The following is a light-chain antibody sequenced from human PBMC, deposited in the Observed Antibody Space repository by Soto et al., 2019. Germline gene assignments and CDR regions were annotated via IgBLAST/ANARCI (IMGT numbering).Light chain of an antibody. Sequence: QSVLTQPRSVSGSPGQSVSISCTGTSSDVGGYNYVSWYQQHPDKAPKLMIYDVSKRPSGVPDRFSGSKSGNTASLTISGLQAEDEADYYCSSYTSSSTLVFGGGTKVTVL. CDR2: DVS. J-gene: IGLJ2*01. V-gene: IGLV2-11*01. CDR3: SSYTSSSTLV. CDR1: SSDVGGYNY.